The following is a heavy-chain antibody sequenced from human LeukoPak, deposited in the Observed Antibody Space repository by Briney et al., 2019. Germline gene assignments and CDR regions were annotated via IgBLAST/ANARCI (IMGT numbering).Heavy chain of an antibody. CDR1: GFSFRDHY. V-gene: IGHV3-11*01. Sequence: PGGSLRLSCAASGFSFRDHYMIWIRQAPGKGLEWVSYMSSSDNPIYYADSVKGRFTISRDNAKNSLYLQMNNLRAEDTAVYYCARDRVGSSTSCYDYWGQGTLVTDSS. J-gene: IGHJ4*02. CDR3: ARDRVGSSTSCYDY. D-gene: IGHD2-2*01. CDR2: MSSSDNPI.